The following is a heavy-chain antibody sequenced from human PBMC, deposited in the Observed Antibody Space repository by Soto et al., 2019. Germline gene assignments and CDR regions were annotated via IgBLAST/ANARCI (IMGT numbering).Heavy chain of an antibody. D-gene: IGHD3-10*01. Sequence: SETLSLTCTVSGGSVSSGNYYWNWVRQHPGKGLEWIGYFYYSGSTNYNPSLKSRVTISVDTSKNQFSLKLSSVTAADTAVYYCARGSYYYGSGSSREQRDYWGQGTLVTVSS. J-gene: IGHJ4*02. V-gene: IGHV4-31*03. CDR3: ARGSYYYGSGSSREQRDY. CDR2: FYYSGST. CDR1: GGSVSSGNYY.